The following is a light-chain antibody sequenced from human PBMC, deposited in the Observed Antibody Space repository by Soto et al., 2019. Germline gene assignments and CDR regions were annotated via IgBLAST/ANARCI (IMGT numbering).Light chain of an antibody. CDR2: EVS. V-gene: IGLV2-14*01. CDR1: SPDFGV. Sequence: QSALTQPVSVSGSPGQSITISCSGISPDFGVSWYQHFPGKAPKLLIFEVSNRPSGVSTRFSGSKSGNMAFLTISGLQSEDEGLYHCSSYSSTTTLFGGGTKVTVL. J-gene: IGLJ2*01. CDR3: SSYSSTTTL.